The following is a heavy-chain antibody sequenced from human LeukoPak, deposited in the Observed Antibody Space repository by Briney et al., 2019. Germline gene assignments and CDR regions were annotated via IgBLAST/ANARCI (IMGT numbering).Heavy chain of an antibody. CDR3: ARDPSGGGADFDY. V-gene: IGHV3-48*03. CDR2: ISSSGSTI. D-gene: IGHD4-23*01. CDR1: GFTFSSYE. J-gene: IGHJ4*02. Sequence: GGSLRLSCAASGFTFSSYEMNWVRQAPGKGLEWVSYISSSGSTIYYADSVKGRFTISRDNAKNSLYLQMNSLRAEDTAVYYCARDPSGGGADFDYWGQGTLVTVSS.